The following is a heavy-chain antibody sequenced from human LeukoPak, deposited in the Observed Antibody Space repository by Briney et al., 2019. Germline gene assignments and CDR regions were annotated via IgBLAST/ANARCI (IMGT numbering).Heavy chain of an antibody. D-gene: IGHD5-18*01. CDR3: ARLKMPGLNVDTAMVTSFWYFDL. J-gene: IGHJ2*01. Sequence: PGGSLRLSCAASGFTFSSYSMNWVRQAPGKGLEWVSSISSSSSYIYYADSVKGRFTISRDNAKNSLYLQMNSLRAEDTAVYYCARLKMPGLNVDTAMVTSFWYFDLWGRGTLVTVSS. CDR1: GFTFSSYS. CDR2: ISSSSSYI. V-gene: IGHV3-21*01.